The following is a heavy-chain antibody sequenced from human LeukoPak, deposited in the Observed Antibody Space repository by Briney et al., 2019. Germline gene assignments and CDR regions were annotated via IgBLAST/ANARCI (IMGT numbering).Heavy chain of an antibody. Sequence: QPGGSLRLSCTASGFSFDKDWMHWVRQAPGKGLEWVAVIWYDGSNKYYADSVKGRFTISRDNSKNTLYLQMNSLRAEDTAVYYCARDSEVDIWGQGTMVTVSS. V-gene: IGHV3-33*08. CDR1: GFSFDKDW. CDR3: ARDSEVDI. CDR2: IWYDGSNK. D-gene: IGHD3-10*01. J-gene: IGHJ3*02.